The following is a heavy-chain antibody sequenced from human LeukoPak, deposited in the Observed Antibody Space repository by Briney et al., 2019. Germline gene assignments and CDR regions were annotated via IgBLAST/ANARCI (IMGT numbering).Heavy chain of an antibody. D-gene: IGHD4-23*01. CDR2: ISGSGGST. CDR3: AKAGDYGGNLTPFDY. Sequence: PGGSLRLSCAASGFTFSSYAMSWVRQAPGKGLEWVSAISGSGGSTYYADSVKGRFTISRDNSKNTLYLQMNSLRAEDTAVYYCAKAGDYGGNLTPFDYWGQGTLVTVSS. CDR1: GFTFSSYA. J-gene: IGHJ4*02. V-gene: IGHV3-23*01.